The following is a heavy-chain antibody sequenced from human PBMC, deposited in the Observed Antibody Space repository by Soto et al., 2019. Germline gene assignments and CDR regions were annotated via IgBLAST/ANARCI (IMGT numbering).Heavy chain of an antibody. J-gene: IGHJ6*02. D-gene: IGHD5-18*01. V-gene: IGHV1-3*01. CDR3: ARDGLLWLQLYYYGMDV. Sequence: APVKVSCKASGYTFTSYAMHWVRQAPGQRLEWMGWINAVNGNTKYSQKFQGRVTITRDTSASTAYMELSSLRSEDTAVYYCARDGLLWLQLYYYGMDVWGQGTTVTVSS. CDR2: INAVNGNT. CDR1: GYTFTSYA.